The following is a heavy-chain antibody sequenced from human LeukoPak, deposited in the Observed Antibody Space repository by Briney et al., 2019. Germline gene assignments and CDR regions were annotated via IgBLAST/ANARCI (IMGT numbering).Heavy chain of an antibody. CDR1: GFTFSSYS. J-gene: IGHJ4*02. CDR3: ASAQRGYSGYSFGLFDY. Sequence: PGGSLRLSCAASGFTFSSYSMNWVRQAPGKGLEWVSYISSSSSTIYYADSVKGRFTISRDNAKNSLYLQMNSLRAEDTAVYYCASAQRGYSGYSFGLFDYWGQGTLVTVSS. V-gene: IGHV3-48*01. D-gene: IGHD5-12*01. CDR2: ISSSSSTI.